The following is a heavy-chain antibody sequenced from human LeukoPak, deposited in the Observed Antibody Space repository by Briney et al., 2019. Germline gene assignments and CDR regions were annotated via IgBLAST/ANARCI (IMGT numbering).Heavy chain of an antibody. V-gene: IGHV3-48*03. CDR3: TKDSVAMVTTSDY. J-gene: IGHJ4*02. Sequence: PGGSLRLSCAASGFTFSSYEMNWVRQAPGKGLEWVSYISSSSSTIYYADSVKGRFTISRDNAKNSLYLQMNSLRPEDTALYYCTKDSVAMVTTSDYWGQGTLVTVSS. D-gene: IGHD5-18*01. CDR1: GFTFSSYE. CDR2: ISSSSSTI.